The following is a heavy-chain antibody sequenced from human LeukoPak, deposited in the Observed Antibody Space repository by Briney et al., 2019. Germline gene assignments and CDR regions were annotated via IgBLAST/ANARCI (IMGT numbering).Heavy chain of an antibody. V-gene: IGHV3-74*01. CDR3: ARSPLGATITEFDS. CDR1: GFTFSSYW. Sequence: GGSLRLSCAASGFTFSSYWMHWVRQAPGKGLVWVSRIYSDASSTIYADSVKGRFTISRDNAKNTLYLQMNSLRAEDTAVYYCARSPLGATITEFDSWGQGTRVTVPS. CDR2: IYSDASST. D-gene: IGHD5-12*01. J-gene: IGHJ4*02.